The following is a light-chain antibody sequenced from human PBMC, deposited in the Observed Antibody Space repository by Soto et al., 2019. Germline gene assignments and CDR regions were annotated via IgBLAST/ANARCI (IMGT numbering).Light chain of an antibody. J-gene: IGKJ1*01. V-gene: IGKV1-39*01. CDR1: QRIVTY. CDR3: QQSYSTPRT. Sequence: DIQMTQSPSSLSASVRDRFTITCRSSQRIVTYLNWYLQKPGKAPKLLIYAASSLQSGVPSRFSGSGSGTDFTLTISSLQPEDFATYYCQQSYSTPRTFGQGTKVDI. CDR2: AAS.